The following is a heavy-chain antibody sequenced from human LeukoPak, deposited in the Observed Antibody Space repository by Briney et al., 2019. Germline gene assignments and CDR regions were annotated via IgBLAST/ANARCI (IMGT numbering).Heavy chain of an antibody. J-gene: IGHJ4*02. CDR3: ARGDLLWFGELLSSFDY. CDR2: ISSSSSTI. Sequence: PGGSLRLSCAASGFTFSSYSMNWVRQAPGKGLEWVSYISSSSSTIYYADSVKGRFTISRDNAKNSLYLQMNSLRAEDTAVYYCARGDLLWFGELLSSFDYWGQGTLVTVSS. V-gene: IGHV3-48*04. CDR1: GFTFSSYS. D-gene: IGHD3-10*01.